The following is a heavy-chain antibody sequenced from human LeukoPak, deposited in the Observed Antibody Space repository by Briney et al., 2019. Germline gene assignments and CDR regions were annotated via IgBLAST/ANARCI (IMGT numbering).Heavy chain of an antibody. CDR2: IYHGGST. J-gene: IGHJ5*02. Sequence: SQTLSLTCAVSGGSISSGGYSWSWIRQPPGKGLEWRGYIYHGGSTYYNPSLNRPVTLSVDPYKHQFSLQLSSATAADTAVYYCARRRSIAAASRWWFDPWGQGTLVPVSS. CDR3: ARRRSIAAASRWWFDP. CDR1: GGSISSGGYS. D-gene: IGHD6-13*01. V-gene: IGHV4-30-2*01.